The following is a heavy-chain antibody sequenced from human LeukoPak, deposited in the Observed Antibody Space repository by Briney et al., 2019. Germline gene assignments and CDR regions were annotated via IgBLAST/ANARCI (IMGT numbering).Heavy chain of an antibody. CDR1: GGSISSGSYY. D-gene: IGHD2-2*01. CDR2: IYYSGST. Sequence: SETLSLTCTVSGGSISSGSYYWGWIRQPPGKGLEWIGSIYYSGSTYYNPSLKSRVTISVDTSKNQFSLKLSSVTAADTAVYYCARPRQYCSSTSCLFEEYYYYYMDVWGKGTTVTVSS. J-gene: IGHJ6*03. V-gene: IGHV4-39*01. CDR3: ARPRQYCSSTSCLFEEYYYYYMDV.